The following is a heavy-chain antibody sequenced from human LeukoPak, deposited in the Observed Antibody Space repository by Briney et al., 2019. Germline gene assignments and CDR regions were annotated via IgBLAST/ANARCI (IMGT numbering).Heavy chain of an antibody. Sequence: GGSLRLSCAASGFDFNRYTMNWVRQAPGKGLEWVSSISTSSSYIYYADSVKGRFTISRDNAKNALFLQMNSLTAEDTAVYCCAKDRSVVVAALPFDYWGQGTLVTVSS. CDR3: AKDRSVVVAALPFDY. J-gene: IGHJ4*02. CDR2: ISTSSSYI. D-gene: IGHD2-15*01. V-gene: IGHV3-21*01. CDR1: GFDFNRYT.